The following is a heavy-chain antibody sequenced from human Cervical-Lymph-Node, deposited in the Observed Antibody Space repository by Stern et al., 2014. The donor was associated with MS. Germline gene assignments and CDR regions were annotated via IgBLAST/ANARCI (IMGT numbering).Heavy chain of an antibody. J-gene: IGHJ4*02. V-gene: IGHV3-30*04. Sequence: VQLVESGGGVVQPGRSLSLSCAASGFVFRRYALHWVRQAPGKGTEWVALISYDGRDKYYTDSVKGRFTVSRDNSNNTVDLEMNSLRLEDTAVYYCAKGGSGSYLDWGQGSLVTVSS. CDR1: GFVFRRYA. D-gene: IGHD1-26*01. CDR3: AKGGSGSYLD. CDR2: ISYDGRDK.